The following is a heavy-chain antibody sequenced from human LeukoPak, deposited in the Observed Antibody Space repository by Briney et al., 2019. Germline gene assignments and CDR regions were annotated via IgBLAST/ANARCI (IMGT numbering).Heavy chain of an antibody. V-gene: IGHV3-74*01. D-gene: IGHD3-22*01. J-gene: IGHJ6*02. CDR3: AREVVVIPYYYGMDV. CDR2: INSDGSST. CDR1: GFIFSSYW. Sequence: GGSLRLSCAASGFIFSSYWMHWVRQAPGKGLVRVSRINSDGSSTSYADSVKGRFTISRDNAKNTLYLQMNSLRAEDTAVYYCAREVVVIPYYYGMDVWGQGTTVTVSS.